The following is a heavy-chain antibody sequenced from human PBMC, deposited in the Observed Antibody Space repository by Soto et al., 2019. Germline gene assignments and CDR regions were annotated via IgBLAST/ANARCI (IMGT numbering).Heavy chain of an antibody. V-gene: IGHV1-24*01. CDR1: GYTPTELS. J-gene: IGHJ4*02. Sequence: APMKVSRKVFGYTPTELSMHLVRQVPGKGLEWMGGFDPEDGETIYAQKFQGRVTMTEDTSTDTAYMELSSLRSEDTAVYYCATVGSFYYFDYWGQGTLVTVSS. CDR3: ATVGSFYYFDY. CDR2: FDPEDGET. D-gene: IGHD1-26*01.